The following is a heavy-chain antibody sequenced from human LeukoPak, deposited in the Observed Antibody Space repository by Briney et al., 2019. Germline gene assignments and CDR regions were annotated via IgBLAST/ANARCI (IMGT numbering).Heavy chain of an antibody. Sequence: SQTLSLTCAISGDSVSSNSVAWSWIRLSPSRGLEWLGRTYYRSKWYNDYAVSVRSRITINPDTSKNPFSLQLNSVTPEDTAEYYCATTVETGDAFDIWGPGTMVTVSS. CDR3: ATTVETGDAFDI. V-gene: IGHV6-1*01. J-gene: IGHJ3*02. CDR1: GDSVSSNSVA. CDR2: TYYRSKWYN. D-gene: IGHD1-1*01.